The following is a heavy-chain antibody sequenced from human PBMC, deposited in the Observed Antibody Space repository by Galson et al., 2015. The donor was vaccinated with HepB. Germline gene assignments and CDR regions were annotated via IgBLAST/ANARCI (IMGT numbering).Heavy chain of an antibody. Sequence: SVRLSCAASGFTFSSYAMSWVRQAPGKGLEWVSDISGSGGSTYYADSVKGRFTISRDNSKNTLYLQMNSLRAEDTAVYYCALIWFGELNAFDIWGQGTMVTVSS. CDR1: GFTFSSYA. CDR2: ISGSGGST. D-gene: IGHD3-10*01. J-gene: IGHJ3*02. CDR3: ALIWFGELNAFDI. V-gene: IGHV3-23*01.